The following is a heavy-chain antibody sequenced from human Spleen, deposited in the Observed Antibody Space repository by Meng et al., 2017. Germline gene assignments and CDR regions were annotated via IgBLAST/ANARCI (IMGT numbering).Heavy chain of an antibody. Sequence: SETLSLTCTVSGGSISSYYWSWIRQPPGKGLEWIGYIYYSGSTNYNPSLKSRVTISVDTSKNQFSLKLSSVTAADTAVYYCATSGSAFSPEYYYYYGMDVWGQGTTVTVSS. CDR2: IYYSGST. CDR1: GGSISSYY. CDR3: ATSGSAFSPEYYYYYGMDV. J-gene: IGHJ6*02. D-gene: IGHD2-15*01. V-gene: IGHV4-59*01.